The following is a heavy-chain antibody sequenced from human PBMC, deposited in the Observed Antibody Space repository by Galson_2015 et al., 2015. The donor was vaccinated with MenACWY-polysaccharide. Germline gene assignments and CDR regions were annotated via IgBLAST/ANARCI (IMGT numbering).Heavy chain of an antibody. D-gene: IGHD3-10*01. CDR2: ISGYDGHT. V-gene: IGHV1-18*01. CDR3: ARDPGSGSPYYFDY. Sequence: SVKVSCKASGYTFTSFGISWVRQAPGQGLEWMGWISGYDGHTNYAQKFQGRVTMTTDISTSTAYMELRSLRSDDTAVYYCARDPGSGSPYYFDYWGQGTLVTVSS. J-gene: IGHJ4*02. CDR1: GYTFTSFG.